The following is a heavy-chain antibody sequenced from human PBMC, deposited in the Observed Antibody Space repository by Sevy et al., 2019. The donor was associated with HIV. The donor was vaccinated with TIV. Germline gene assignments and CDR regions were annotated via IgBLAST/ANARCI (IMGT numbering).Heavy chain of an antibody. Sequence: GGSLRLSCAASGFPFSNYNMNWVRQTPGRGLEWVSYICRRSTTIYYADSVKGRFTISRDNDQSSLYLQMNALRDEDTAVYYCARETPISAYNDFSGQGTMVTVSS. CDR2: ICRRSTTI. J-gene: IGHJ4*02. CDR3: ARETPISAYNDF. D-gene: IGHD3-16*01. V-gene: IGHV3-48*02. CDR1: GFPFSNYN.